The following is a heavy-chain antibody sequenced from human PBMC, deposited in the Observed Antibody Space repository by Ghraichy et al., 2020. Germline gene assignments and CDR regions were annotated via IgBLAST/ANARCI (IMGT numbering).Heavy chain of an antibody. Sequence: GGSLRLSCAASGFTFSSYGMHWVRQAPGKGLEWVAFIRYDGSNKYYADSVKGRFTISRDNSKNTLYLQMNSLRAEDTAVYYCAKTHSSGWYSPYYYYYGMDVWGQGTTVTVSS. J-gene: IGHJ6*02. CDR3: AKTHSSGWYSPYYYYYGMDV. CDR2: IRYDGSNK. D-gene: IGHD6-19*01. CDR1: GFTFSSYG. V-gene: IGHV3-30*02.